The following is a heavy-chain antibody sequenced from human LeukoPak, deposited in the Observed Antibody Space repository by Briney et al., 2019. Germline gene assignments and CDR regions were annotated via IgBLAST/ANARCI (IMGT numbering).Heavy chain of an antibody. D-gene: IGHD3-10*01. V-gene: IGHV3-30*18. Sequence: PGRSLRLSCAASGFTFSSYGMHWVRQAPGKGLEWVAVISYDGSNKYYADSVKGRFTISRDNSKNTLYQQMNSLRAEDTAVYYCAKDLISADRDYWGQGTLVTVSS. CDR2: ISYDGSNK. CDR1: GFTFSSYG. CDR3: AKDLISADRDY. J-gene: IGHJ4*02.